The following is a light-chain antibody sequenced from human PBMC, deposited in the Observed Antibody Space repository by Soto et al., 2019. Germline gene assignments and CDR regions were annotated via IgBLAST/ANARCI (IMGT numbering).Light chain of an antibody. Sequence: IMVDHTRAAVCVSGGERGTLSCRASQSVSSNLACYQQKPGQAPRLLIYGASTRATGIPARFIVRGSGRELTLTFSSLQPEDVPICYFQNSTRPLLKFAGGTKVDI. CDR1: QSVSSN. CDR3: QNSTRPLLK. J-gene: IGKJ4*02. CDR2: GAS. V-gene: IGKV3-15*01.